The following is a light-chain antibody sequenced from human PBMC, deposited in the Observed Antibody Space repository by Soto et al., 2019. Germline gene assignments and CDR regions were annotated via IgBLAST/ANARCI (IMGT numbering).Light chain of an antibody. J-gene: IGKJ5*01. V-gene: IGKV3-15*01. CDR2: DAS. CDR1: HSVSSD. CDR3: QQYHNWPIT. Sequence: EIGMTQSPATLSVSPGERGTLSCRASHSVSSDLAWHQQKPGQAPRILMYDASTRATGIPARFSGSGSGTEFTLTISSLQSEDFAVYYCQQYHNWPITFGQGTRLEIK.